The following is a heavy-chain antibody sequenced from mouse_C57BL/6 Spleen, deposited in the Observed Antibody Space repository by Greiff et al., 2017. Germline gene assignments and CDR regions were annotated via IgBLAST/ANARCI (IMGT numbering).Heavy chain of an antibody. CDR1: GYTFTDYE. CDR2: IDPETGGT. Sequence: VKLMESGAELVRPGASVTLSCKASGYTFTDYEMHWVKQTPVHGLEWIGAIDPETGGTAYNQKFKGKAILTADKSSSTAYMELRSLTSEDSAVYYCTRGSTVPLYAMDYWGQGTSVTVSS. CDR3: TRGSTVPLYAMDY. J-gene: IGHJ4*01. V-gene: IGHV1-15*01. D-gene: IGHD1-1*01.